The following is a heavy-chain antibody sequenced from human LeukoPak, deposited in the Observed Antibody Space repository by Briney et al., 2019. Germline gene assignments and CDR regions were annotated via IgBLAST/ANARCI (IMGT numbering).Heavy chain of an antibody. CDR3: ARGANRVFDY. D-gene: IGHD1-14*01. Sequence: SQTLSLTCAISGDSVSSSTDAWNWIRQSPSRGLEWLGRTYYRSKWYNDYAVSVESRITINPDTSKNQFSLQLNSVTPEDTAVYYCARGANRVFDYWGQGTLVTVS. J-gene: IGHJ4*02. V-gene: IGHV6-1*01. CDR2: TYYRSKWYN. CDR1: GDSVSSSTDA.